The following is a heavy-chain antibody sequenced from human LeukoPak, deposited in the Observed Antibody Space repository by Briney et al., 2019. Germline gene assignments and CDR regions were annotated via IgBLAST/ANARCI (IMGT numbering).Heavy chain of an antibody. CDR2: IYHSGST. D-gene: IGHD3-9*01. CDR1: GYSISSGYY. Sequence: SETLSLSCAVSGYSISSGYYWGWIRQPPGKGLEGIGIIYHSGSTYYNPSLQNRVTISLDTSKNHFSLRMASVTAADAAIYYCAKVKTGCSADPFDFWGQGTLVTVSS. CDR3: AKVKTGCSADPFDF. J-gene: IGHJ4*02. V-gene: IGHV4-38-2*01.